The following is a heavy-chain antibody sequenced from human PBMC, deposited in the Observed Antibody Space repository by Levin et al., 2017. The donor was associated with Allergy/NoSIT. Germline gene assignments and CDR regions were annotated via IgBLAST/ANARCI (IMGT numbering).Heavy chain of an antibody. D-gene: IGHD1-26*01. CDR3: AKGSSGSLLISYFQH. CDR1: GFTFSSYA. Sequence: LSLTCAASGFTFSSYAMSWVRQAPGKGLEWVSAISGSGGSTYYADSVKGRFTISRDNSKNTLYLQMNSLRAEDTAVYYCAKGSSGSLLISYFQHWGQGTLVTVSS. CDR2: ISGSGGST. J-gene: IGHJ1*01. V-gene: IGHV3-23*01.